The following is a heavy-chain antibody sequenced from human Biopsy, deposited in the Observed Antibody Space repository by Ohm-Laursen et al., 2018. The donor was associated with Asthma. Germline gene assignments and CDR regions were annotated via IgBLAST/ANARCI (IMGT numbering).Heavy chain of an antibody. CDR1: SGSGGYMRSGNYY. CDR3: VRGSSSWHHGPFHYYYGLDV. Sequence: GTLSLTCSLSSGSGGYMRSGNYYWGWIRQPPGKGLEWIGSIYYSGTTYYNPSLESRVPVFADTSKNQFSLKLTSVTAADTAVYYCVRGSSSWHHGPFHYYYGLDVWGQGTTATVSS. V-gene: IGHV4-39*01. J-gene: IGHJ6*02. D-gene: IGHD6-13*01. CDR2: IYYSGTT.